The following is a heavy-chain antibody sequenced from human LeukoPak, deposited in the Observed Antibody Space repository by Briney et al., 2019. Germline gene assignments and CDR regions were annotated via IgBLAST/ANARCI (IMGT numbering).Heavy chain of an antibody. Sequence: GGSLTLSCAASGFTVSSNYVSWVRQAPGKGLEWVSAIYSGGSTYHADSVKGRFTISRDNSKNTLYLQMNSLRAEDTAVYYGARGSGGYYDSGRRYYYGMDVWNQGTTVTVSS. V-gene: IGHV3-66*01. CDR1: GFTVSSNY. D-gene: IGHD3-22*01. J-gene: IGHJ6*02. CDR2: IYSGGST. CDR3: ARGSGGYYDSGRRYYYGMDV.